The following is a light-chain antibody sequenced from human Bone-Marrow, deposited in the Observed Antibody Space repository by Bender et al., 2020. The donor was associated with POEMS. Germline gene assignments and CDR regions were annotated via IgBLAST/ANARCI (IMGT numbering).Light chain of an antibody. CDR1: SSDVGSYDL. CDR2: EGN. J-gene: IGLJ2*01. Sequence: QSALTQPASVSGSPGQSLTISCSGTSSDVGSYDLVSWYQQHPGKAPKLIIYEGNKRPSGLSDRFSGSRSGNTASLTISGLQAEDEADYYCSSYTSSATLIFGGGTKLTVL. V-gene: IGLV2-14*02. CDR3: SSYTSSATLI.